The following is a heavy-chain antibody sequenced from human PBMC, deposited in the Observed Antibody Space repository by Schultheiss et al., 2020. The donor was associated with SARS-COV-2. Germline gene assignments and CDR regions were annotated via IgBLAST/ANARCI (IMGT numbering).Heavy chain of an antibody. J-gene: IGHJ6*02. CDR1: GFTFSSYS. CDR3: ARDGRVPYGMDV. D-gene: IGHD4/OR15-4a*01. CDR2: ISSSSSYI. Sequence: GESLKISCAASGFTFSSYSMNWVRQAPGKGLEWVSSISSSSSYIYYADSVKGRFTISRDNAKNSLYLQMNSLRAEDTAVYYCARDGRVPYGMDVWGQGTTVTVSS. V-gene: IGHV3-21*01.